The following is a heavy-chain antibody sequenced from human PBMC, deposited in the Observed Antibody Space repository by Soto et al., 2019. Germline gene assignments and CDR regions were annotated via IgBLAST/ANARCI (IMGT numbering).Heavy chain of an antibody. D-gene: IGHD3-22*01. CDR3: AHGKGHDSSGYYHPVADY. CDR1: GFTFSRSA. J-gene: IGHJ4*02. CDR2: ISDDGGAT. Sequence: ESGGELVQPGGSLRLSCVASGFTFSRSAMTWVRQAPGQGLEWVSGISDDGGATYYADSVKGRFTISRDTPENTLFLLMNSLRAEDTAVYYCAHGKGHDSSGYYHPVADYWGQGTLVTVSS. V-gene: IGHV3-23*01.